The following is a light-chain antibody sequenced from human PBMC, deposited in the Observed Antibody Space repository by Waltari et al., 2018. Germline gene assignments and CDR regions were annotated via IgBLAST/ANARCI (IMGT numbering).Light chain of an antibody. J-gene: IGLJ2*01. Sequence: QSGLPPPPPVSGAPAQRVTISCTGSSANIGAGYDVHWYQLLPGTAPKLLIYGNTNRPSGVPDRFSGAKSGTSASLAITGLQAEDEADYYCQSYDRSLSGSIFGGGTKLTVL. CDR2: GNT. V-gene: IGLV1-40*01. CDR3: QSYDRSLSGSI. CDR1: SANIGAGYD.